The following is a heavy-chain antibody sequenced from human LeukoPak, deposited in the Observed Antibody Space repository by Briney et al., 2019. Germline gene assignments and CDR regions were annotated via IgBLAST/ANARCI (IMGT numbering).Heavy chain of an antibody. CDR2: TRNKPNSYTT. CDR1: GFTFSDLY. J-gene: IGHJ4*02. D-gene: IGHD3-22*01. V-gene: IGHV3-72*01. Sequence: GGALRLSCAASGFTFSDLYMDWVRRAPGKVLEWVGRTRNKPNSYTTEYAASVKGRFTISRDDSKNSLYLQMNSLKTEDTAVYYCVRDYYESSGSTYYFDYWGQGTLVTVSS. CDR3: VRDYYESSGSTYYFDY.